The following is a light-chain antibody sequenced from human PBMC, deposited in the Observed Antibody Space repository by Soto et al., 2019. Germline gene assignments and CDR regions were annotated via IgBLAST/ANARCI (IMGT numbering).Light chain of an antibody. CDR2: GAS. V-gene: IGKV3-20*01. CDR3: QQHGGSPLYT. J-gene: IGKJ2*01. CDR1: QSVGSNY. Sequence: EIVLTQSPGTLSLSPGERATLSCRASQSVGSNYLAWYQQKPGQAPRLVIYGASSRATGIPDRFSGSGSGTDFTLTISSLEPEDFAMYYCQQHGGSPLYTFGQGTKLEIK.